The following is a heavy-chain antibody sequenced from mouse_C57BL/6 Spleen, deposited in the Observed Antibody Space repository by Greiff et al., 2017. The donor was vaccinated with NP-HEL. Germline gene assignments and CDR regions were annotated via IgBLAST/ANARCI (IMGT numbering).Heavy chain of an antibody. D-gene: IGHD1-1*01. CDR3: ARATVVAMDAMDY. CDR1: GFTFSSYA. J-gene: IGHJ4*01. CDR2: ISDGGSYT. V-gene: IGHV5-4*03. Sequence: EVKLVESGGGLVKPGGSLKLSCAASGFTFSSYAMSWVRQTPEKRLEWVATISDGGSYTYYPDNVKGRFTITRDNAKNNLYLQMSHLKSEDTAMYYCARATVVAMDAMDYWGQGTSVTVSS.